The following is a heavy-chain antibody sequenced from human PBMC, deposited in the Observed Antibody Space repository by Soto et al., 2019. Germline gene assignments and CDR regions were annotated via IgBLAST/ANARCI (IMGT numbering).Heavy chain of an antibody. CDR1: GYTFTSYA. D-gene: IGHD2-8*01. J-gene: IGHJ4*02. CDR3: ARDEGPGMVYATPPGY. CDR2: INAGNGNT. Sequence: VASVKVSCKASGYTFTSYAMHWVRQAPGQRLEWMGWINAGNGNTKYSQKFQGRVTITRDTSASTAYMELSSLRSEDTAVYYCARDEGPGMVYATPPGYWGQGTLVTVSS. V-gene: IGHV1-3*01.